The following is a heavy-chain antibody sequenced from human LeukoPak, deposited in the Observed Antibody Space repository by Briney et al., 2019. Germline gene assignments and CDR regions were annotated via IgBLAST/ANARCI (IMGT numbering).Heavy chain of an antibody. V-gene: IGHV3-23*01. D-gene: IGHD1-1*01. Sequence: GGSLRLSCAASGFTFSSYAMSWVRQAPGKGVEWGSGICGSGGGTYYADSVKGRFTISRDNSKNTLYLQMNSLRADDTAVYYCVRGGWNVDFDYWGQGTLVTVSS. CDR2: ICGSGGGT. J-gene: IGHJ4*02. CDR3: VRGGWNVDFDY. CDR1: GFTFSSYA.